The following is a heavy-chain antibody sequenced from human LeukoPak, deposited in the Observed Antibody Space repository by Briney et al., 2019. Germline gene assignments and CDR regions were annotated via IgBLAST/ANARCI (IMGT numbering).Heavy chain of an antibody. Sequence: SVKVSCKASGGTFSSYAISWVRQAPGQGLEWMGGIIPIFGTANYAQKFQGRVTVTADESTSTAYMELSSLRSEDTAVYYCARDPRILEWSSPKGYYYMDVWGKGTTVTVSS. CDR3: ARDPRILEWSSPKGYYYMDV. CDR1: GGTFSSYA. D-gene: IGHD3-3*01. CDR2: IIPIFGTA. J-gene: IGHJ6*03. V-gene: IGHV1-69*13.